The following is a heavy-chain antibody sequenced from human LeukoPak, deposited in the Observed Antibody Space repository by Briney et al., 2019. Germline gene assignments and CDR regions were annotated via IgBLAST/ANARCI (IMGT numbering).Heavy chain of an antibody. J-gene: IGHJ5*02. CDR2: IRSKAYGGTT. D-gene: IGHD2-15*01. CDR3: TRGNVVVVAGEGWFDP. Sequence: GGSLRLSCTASGFTFGDYAMSWVRQAPGKGLEWVGFIRSKAYGGTTEYAASVKGRFTISRDDSKSIAYLQMNSLKTEDTAVYYCTRGNVVVVAGEGWFDPWGQGTLVTVSS. CDR1: GFTFGDYA. V-gene: IGHV3-49*04.